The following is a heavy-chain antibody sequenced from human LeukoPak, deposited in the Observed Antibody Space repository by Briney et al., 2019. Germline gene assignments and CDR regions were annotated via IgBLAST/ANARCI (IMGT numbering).Heavy chain of an antibody. CDR3: ARDRGEGYYFDY. D-gene: IGHD3-10*01. CDR1: GYTFTSYY. V-gene: IGHV1-46*01. Sequence: ASVKVSCKASGYTFTSYYMHWVRQAPGQGLEWMGGINPSGGSTSYAQKFQGRLTMTRDTSTSTVYMELSSLRSEDTAVYYCARDRGEGYYFDYWGQGILVTVSS. J-gene: IGHJ4*02. CDR2: INPSGGST.